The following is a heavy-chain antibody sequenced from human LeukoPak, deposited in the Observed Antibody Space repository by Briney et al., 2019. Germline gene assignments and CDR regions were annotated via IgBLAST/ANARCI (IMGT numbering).Heavy chain of an antibody. CDR2: IIPIFGTA. CDR3: ARAPYYDSSGYNI. CDR1: GGTFSSYA. D-gene: IGHD3-22*01. V-gene: IGHV1-69*05. Sequence: SVKVSCKASGGTFSSYAISWVRQAPGQGLEWMGRIIPIFGTANYAQKFQGRVTITTDESTSTAYMEPSGLRSEDTAVYYCARAPYYDSSGYNIWGQGTMVTVSS. J-gene: IGHJ3*02.